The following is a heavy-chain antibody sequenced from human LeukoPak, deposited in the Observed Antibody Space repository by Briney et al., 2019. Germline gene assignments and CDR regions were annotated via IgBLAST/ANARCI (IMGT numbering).Heavy chain of an antibody. D-gene: IGHD3-10*01. CDR3: ARDSGSEARDFDY. CDR1: GGTFSSYA. J-gene: IGHJ4*02. Sequence: SVKVSCKASGGTFSSYAISWVRQAPGQGLEWMGRIIPILGIASYAQKFQGRVTMTRDTSTSTVYMELSSLRSEDTAVYFCARDSGSEARDFDYWGQGTLVTVSS. CDR2: IIPILGIA. V-gene: IGHV1-69*04.